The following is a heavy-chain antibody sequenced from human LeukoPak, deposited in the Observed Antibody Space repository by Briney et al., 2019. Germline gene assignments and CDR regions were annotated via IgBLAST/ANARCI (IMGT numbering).Heavy chain of an antibody. Sequence: GGSLRLSCAASAFTFNRFGMHWVRQAPGTGLECVAFISYDGSNKYYADSVKGRFTISRDNSKNTLYLQMNSLRPEDTAVYYGAKELDTTMLMDVFHMWGKGQWSPSPQ. CDR2: ISYDGSNK. V-gene: IGHV3-30*18. CDR1: AFTFNRFG. D-gene: IGHD5-18*01. J-gene: IGHJ3*02. CDR3: AKELDTTMLMDVFHM.